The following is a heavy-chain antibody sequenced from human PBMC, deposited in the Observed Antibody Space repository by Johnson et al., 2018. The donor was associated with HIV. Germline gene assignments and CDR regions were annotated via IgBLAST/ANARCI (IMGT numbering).Heavy chain of an antibody. V-gene: IGHV3-13*01. J-gene: IGHJ3*01. D-gene: IGHD4-23*01. CDR1: GFTFSDYD. CDR3: ARGPSVVTLHAFDL. Sequence: VQLVESGGGLVQPGGSLRLSCAASGFTFSDYDMHWVRQATGEGLEWVSAIGSAGDTYYPGSVKGRFTISRENAKNSLYLQMNSLRAGDTAVYYCARGPSVVTLHAFDLLGQGTLVTVSS. CDR2: IGSAGDT.